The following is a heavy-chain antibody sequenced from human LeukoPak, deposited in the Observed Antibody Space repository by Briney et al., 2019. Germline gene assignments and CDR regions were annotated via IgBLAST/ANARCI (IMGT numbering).Heavy chain of an antibody. CDR3: ARGEGNDYVWGSFYYYLDV. Sequence: PSETLSLTCGVSGESFNGYYWTWIRQSPGKGLEWIGEINDIGHANYNLALKSRVTILLDTSKKQFSLRLSSVTAADTAVYYCARGEGNDYVWGSFYYYLDVWGKGTTVTVSS. CDR1: GESFNGYY. D-gene: IGHD3-16*01. CDR2: INDIGHA. V-gene: IGHV4-34*01. J-gene: IGHJ6*03.